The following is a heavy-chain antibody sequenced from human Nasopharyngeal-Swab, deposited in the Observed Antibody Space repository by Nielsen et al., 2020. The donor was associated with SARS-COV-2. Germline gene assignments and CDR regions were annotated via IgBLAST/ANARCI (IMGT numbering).Heavy chain of an antibody. V-gene: IGHV4-59*13. J-gene: IGHJ6*03. CDR2: IYYSGST. D-gene: IGHD3-3*01. Sequence: PGKGLERIGYIYYSGSTNYNPSLKSRVTISVDTSKNQFSLKLSSVTAADTAVYYCARVGGLWSAGFYYYYMDVWGKGTTVTVSS. CDR3: ARVGGLWSAGFYYYYMDV.